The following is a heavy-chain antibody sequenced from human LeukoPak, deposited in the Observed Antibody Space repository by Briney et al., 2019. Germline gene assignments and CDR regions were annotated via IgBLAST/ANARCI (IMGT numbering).Heavy chain of an antibody. CDR1: GGSINSHY. V-gene: IGHV4-59*08. CDR2: SYYTGKN. CDR3: VRRDTGWNYFDY. Sequence: SETLSLTCAVSGGSINSHYWGWIRQPPGKGLQWLGDSYYTGKNNYNPSLKSRVTISLDTSKDHLSLKLTSVLAADTAIYYCVRRDTGWNYFDYWGQGILVTVSS. D-gene: IGHD6-19*01. J-gene: IGHJ4*02.